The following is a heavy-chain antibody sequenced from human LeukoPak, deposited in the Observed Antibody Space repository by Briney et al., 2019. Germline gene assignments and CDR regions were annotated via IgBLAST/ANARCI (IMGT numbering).Heavy chain of an antibody. V-gene: IGHV1-18*01. D-gene: IGHD3-10*01. CDR3: ARDLKNYGHLGPLDY. CDR2: ISAYNGNT. CDR1: GYTFTSYG. J-gene: IGHJ4*02. Sequence: ASVKVSCKASGYTFTSYGISWVRQAPGQGLEWMGWISAYNGNTNYAQKLQGRVTMTTDTSTSTAYMELSSLRSDDTAVYFCARDLKNYGHLGPLDYWGQGTLVTVSS.